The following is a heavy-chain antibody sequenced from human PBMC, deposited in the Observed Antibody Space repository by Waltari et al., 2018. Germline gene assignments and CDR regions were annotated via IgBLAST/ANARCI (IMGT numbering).Heavy chain of an antibody. D-gene: IGHD3-10*01. V-gene: IGHV4-59*08. Sequence: VQLVESGGGLIQPGGSLSLSCAASGFTVRSNYMSWVRQAPGKGLEWIGYIYYSGSTYYNPSLKSRVTISVDTSKNQFSLKLSSVTAADTAVYYCARGDDYGDYWGQGTLVTVSS. CDR3: ARGDDYGDY. CDR2: IYYSGST. J-gene: IGHJ4*02. CDR1: GFTVRSNY.